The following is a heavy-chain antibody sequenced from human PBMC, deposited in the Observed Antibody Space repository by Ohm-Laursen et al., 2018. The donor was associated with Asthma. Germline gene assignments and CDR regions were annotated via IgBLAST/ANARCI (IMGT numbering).Heavy chain of an antibody. CDR1: GYSVTSYA. CDR2: IYIGNT. Sequence: SVKVSCKASGYSVTSYAFSWVRQAPGQRPEWMGWIYIGNTNYAPNFRDRITMTTDTSTNTAYMELRSLTSDDTAVYYCVRDVVDRFDYWGQGSLVTVSS. D-gene: IGHD2-21*01. J-gene: IGHJ4*02. V-gene: IGHV1-18*04. CDR3: VRDVVDRFDY.